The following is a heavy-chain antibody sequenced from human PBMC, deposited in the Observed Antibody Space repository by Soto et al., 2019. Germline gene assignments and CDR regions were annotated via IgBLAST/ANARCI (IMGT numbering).Heavy chain of an antibody. CDR1: GLTFSSYA. D-gene: IGHD2-2*01. J-gene: IGHJ5*02. Sequence: EVQLLESGGGLVQPGGSLRRSCAASGLTFSSYAMSWVRQAPGKGLEWVSGISGGGGSTYYADSVKGRFTISRDNSKNTLYLETNSLRAEDTAVYYCAKEAVAPLLGGPNWFDRWGQGALVTVSS. CDR3: AKEAVAPLLGGPNWFDR. V-gene: IGHV3-23*01. CDR2: ISGGGGST.